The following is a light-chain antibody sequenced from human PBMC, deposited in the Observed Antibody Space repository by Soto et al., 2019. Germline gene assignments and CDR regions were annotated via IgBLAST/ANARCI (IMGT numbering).Light chain of an antibody. Sequence: QSALTQPASVSGPPGQSITISCTETSSDVGSYNLVSWYQQHPGKAPKLMIYEVSKRPSGVSNRFSGSKSGNTASLTISGLQAEDEADYYCCSYAGSSTYVFGTGTKLTVL. CDR1: SSDVGSYNL. J-gene: IGLJ1*01. CDR2: EVS. CDR3: CSYAGSSTYV. V-gene: IGLV2-23*02.